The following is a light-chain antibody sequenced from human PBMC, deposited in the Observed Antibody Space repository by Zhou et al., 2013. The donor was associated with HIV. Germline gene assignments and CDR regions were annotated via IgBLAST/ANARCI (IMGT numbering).Light chain of an antibody. CDR3: QKFNTAPGP. V-gene: IGKV1-27*01. CDR1: QGISNF. Sequence: DIQMTQSPSSLSASVGDRVTITCRASQGISNFLAWYQQKPGKPLVLIYAASTLQSGVPSWLVAVDLGQISLPPSAACSLKMCNXYCQKFNTAPGPFG. J-gene: IGKJ1*01. CDR2: AAS.